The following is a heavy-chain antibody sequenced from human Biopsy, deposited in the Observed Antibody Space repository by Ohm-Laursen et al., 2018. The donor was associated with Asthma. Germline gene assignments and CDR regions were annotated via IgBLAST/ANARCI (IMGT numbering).Heavy chain of an antibody. D-gene: IGHD6-13*01. J-gene: IGHJ4*02. CDR1: GTPFGSYN. Sequence: SLRLSCAASGTPFGSYNMHWARQAPGKGLEWVAVITFDGSTQHYGDSVKGRFTISRDNSKNMLFLQMNSLRAEDTAVYYCPRDTLGYYFDIWGQGTQVTVSS. CDR2: ITFDGSTQ. V-gene: IGHV3-30-3*01. CDR3: PRDTLGYYFDI.